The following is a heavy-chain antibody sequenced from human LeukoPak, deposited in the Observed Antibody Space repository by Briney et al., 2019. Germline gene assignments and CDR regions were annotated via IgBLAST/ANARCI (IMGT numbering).Heavy chain of an antibody. J-gene: IGHJ4*02. D-gene: IGHD3-22*01. V-gene: IGHV4-34*01. CDR3: ARDISYDSSGYSDY. Sequence: PSETLSLTCAVYGGSFSGYYWSWIRQPPGKGLEWIGEINHSGSTNYNPSLKSRVTMSVDTSKNQFSLKLSSVTAADTAVYYCARDISYDSSGYSDYWGQGTLVTVSS. CDR2: INHSGST. CDR1: GGSFSGYY.